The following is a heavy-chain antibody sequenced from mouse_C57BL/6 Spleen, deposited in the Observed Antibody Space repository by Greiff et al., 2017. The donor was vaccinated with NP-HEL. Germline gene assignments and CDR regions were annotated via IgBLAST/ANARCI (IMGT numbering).Heavy chain of an antibody. Sequence: QVQLQQPGAELVMPGASVKLSCKASGYTFTSYWMHWVKQRPGQGLEWIGEIDPSDSYTNYNQKFKGKSTLTVDKSSSTAYMQLSSLTSEESAVYYWSRWGVTIEGFAYWGQRTLVTVSA. CDR3: SRWGVTIEGFAY. CDR2: IDPSDSYT. D-gene: IGHD2-5*01. J-gene: IGHJ3*01. V-gene: IGHV1-69*01. CDR1: GYTFTSYW.